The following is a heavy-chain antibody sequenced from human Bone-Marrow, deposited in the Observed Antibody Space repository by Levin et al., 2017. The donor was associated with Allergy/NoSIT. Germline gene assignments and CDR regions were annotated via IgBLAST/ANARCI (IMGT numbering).Heavy chain of an antibody. D-gene: IGHD1-14*01. Sequence: GESLKISCAASGFIFSSYHMAWVRQAPGKGLEWVSSIRDTGSNTYYADSVKGRFTISRDNSKNTLYLQMGSLRAEDTAIYYCAKLSVINGGYNQHWGQGTLVTVSS. CDR3: AKLSVINGGYNQH. CDR2: IRDTGSNT. V-gene: IGHV3-23*01. J-gene: IGHJ1*01. CDR1: GFIFSSYH.